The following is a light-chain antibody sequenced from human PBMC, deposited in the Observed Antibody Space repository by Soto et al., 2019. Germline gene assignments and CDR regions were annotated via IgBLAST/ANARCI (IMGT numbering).Light chain of an antibody. CDR2: DAS. CDR1: QSVSSRS. Sequence: EIVLTQSPGTLSLSPGERATLSCRASQSVSSRSLAWYQQKPGQAPRLLIFDASSRATGIPDRFSGSGSGTDFTLTISRLEPEDFAVYHCLQYGSSPRTFGQGTKVEIK. V-gene: IGKV3-20*01. J-gene: IGKJ1*01. CDR3: LQYGSSPRT.